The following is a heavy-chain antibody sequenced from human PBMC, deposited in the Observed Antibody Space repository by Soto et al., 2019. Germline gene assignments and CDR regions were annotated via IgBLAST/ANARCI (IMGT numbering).Heavy chain of an antibody. CDR2: INHSGST. D-gene: IGHD3-3*01. CDR3: ARDKYYDFWGGYLYYFDY. J-gene: IGHJ4*02. Sequence: QAQLQQWGAGLLKPSETLSLTCAVHGGSFSGYYWSWIRQPQGKGLEWNGEINHSGSTNYNPSLTGRVTIAVDTSKNQSSLKLSSVAAADTAVYYCARDKYYDFWGGYLYYFDYWGQGTLVTVSS. CDR1: GGSFSGYY. V-gene: IGHV4-34*01.